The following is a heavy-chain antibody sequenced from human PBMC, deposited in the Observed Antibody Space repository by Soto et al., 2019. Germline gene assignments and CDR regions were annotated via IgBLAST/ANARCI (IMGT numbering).Heavy chain of an antibody. J-gene: IGHJ6*01. V-gene: IGHV3-33*01. CDR3: ARDEGYYYGSGSLLSYYYGMDV. Sequence: QVQLVESGGGVVQPGRSLRLSCAASGFTFSSYGMHWVRQAPGKGLEWVAVIWYDGSNKYYADSVKGRFTISRDNSKNTLYLQMNSLRAEDTAVYYCARDEGYYYGSGSLLSYYYGMDVW. CDR2: IWYDGSNK. CDR1: GFTFSSYG. D-gene: IGHD3-10*01.